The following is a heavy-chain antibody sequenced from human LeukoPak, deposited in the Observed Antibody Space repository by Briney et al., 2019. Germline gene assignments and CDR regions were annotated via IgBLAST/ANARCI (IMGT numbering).Heavy chain of an antibody. CDR3: ARGLRYSRVIWFDP. CDR1: GGSISSSSYY. D-gene: IGHD6-13*01. J-gene: IGHJ5*02. Sequence: PSETLSLTCTVSGGSISSSSYYWGWIRQPPGKGLEWIGSIYHSGSTYYNPSLKSRVTISVDTSKNQFSLKLSSVTAADTAVYYCARGLRYSRVIWFDPWGQGTLVTVSS. CDR2: IYHSGST. V-gene: IGHV4-39*07.